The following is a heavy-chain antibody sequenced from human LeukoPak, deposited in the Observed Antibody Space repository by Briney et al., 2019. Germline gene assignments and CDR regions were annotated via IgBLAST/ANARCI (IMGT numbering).Heavy chain of an antibody. D-gene: IGHD5-18*01. J-gene: IGHJ4*02. CDR1: GFTFDDYA. V-gene: IGHV3-9*01. Sequence: GGSLRLSCAASGFTFDDYAMHWVRQAPGKGLEWVSGISWNSGSIGYADSVKGRFTISRDNAKNSLYLQMNSLRAEDTALYYCAKDAKDTAMGFYYFDYWGQGTLVTVSS. CDR2: ISWNSGSI. CDR3: AKDAKDTAMGFYYFDY.